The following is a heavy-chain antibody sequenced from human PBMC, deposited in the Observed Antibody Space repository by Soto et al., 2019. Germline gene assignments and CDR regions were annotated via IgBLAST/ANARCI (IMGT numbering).Heavy chain of an antibody. J-gene: IGHJ4*02. V-gene: IGHV1-46*03. D-gene: IGHD5-12*01. CDR2: INPSGGGT. Sequence: QVQLVQSGAEVKKPGASVKVSCKASAYTFTSYYMHWVRQAPGQGLEWMGIINPSGGGTRYAQEFQGTVTTTRDTSTSTVYMELSSLRSKDTAVYYCARTSGYQGYFDYWGQGTLVTVSS. CDR1: AYTFTSYY. CDR3: ARTSGYQGYFDY.